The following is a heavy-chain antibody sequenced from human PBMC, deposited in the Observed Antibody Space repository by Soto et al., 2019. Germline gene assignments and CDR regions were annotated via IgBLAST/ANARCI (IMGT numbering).Heavy chain of an antibody. D-gene: IGHD6-6*01. CDR3: GRGRPDFSSSPRARGNIDH. Sequence: SETLSLTCTVSYGSISSGGYYWSWIRQHPGKGLEWIGHIHYSGSIHYNPSLKSRAIISVDMTKNQFSLKLTSVTAADTVVYYCGRGRPDFSSSPRARGNIDHWRQGDLVT. CDR2: IHYSGSI. J-gene: IGHJ4*02. V-gene: IGHV4-31*03. CDR1: YGSISSGGYY.